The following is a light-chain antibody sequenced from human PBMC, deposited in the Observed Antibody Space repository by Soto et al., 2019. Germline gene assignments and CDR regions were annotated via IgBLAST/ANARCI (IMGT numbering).Light chain of an antibody. CDR1: SSDVGSYNL. V-gene: IGLV2-14*02. J-gene: IGLJ1*01. Sequence: QSVLTQPASVSGSPGQSITISCTGTSSDVGSYNLVSWYQHHPGKAPKLMIYEGSKRPSGVSNRFSGSKSGDTASLTISGLQAEDEADYYCSSFTNTITRYAFGTGTKLTVL. CDR2: EGS. CDR3: SSFTNTITRYA.